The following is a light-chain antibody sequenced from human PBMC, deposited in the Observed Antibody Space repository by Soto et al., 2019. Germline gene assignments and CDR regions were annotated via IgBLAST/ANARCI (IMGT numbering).Light chain of an antibody. CDR2: DAT. CDR3: QEYTPSFTWT. Sequence: DIQMTQSPSSLSASVGDRVTITCRASHPININLVWFQQKPGKAPKSLIYDATHLQSGVPSRFSGSGGGTDFTLTISSLQPDDFATYYCQEYTPSFTWTFGQGTKVEI. CDR1: HPININ. J-gene: IGKJ1*01. V-gene: IGKV1-16*01.